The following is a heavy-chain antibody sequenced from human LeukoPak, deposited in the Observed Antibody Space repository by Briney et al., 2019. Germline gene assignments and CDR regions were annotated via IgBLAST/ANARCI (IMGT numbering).Heavy chain of an antibody. CDR3: VRSIDY. CDR1: GFTFSNYW. CDR2: ISPDGSGT. J-gene: IGHJ4*02. V-gene: IGHV3-7*01. Sequence: GGSLRLSCVASGFTFSNYWMSWVRQAPGKGLEWGANISPDGSGTFYVDSVKGRLTISRDNAKNSLYLQMNSLRVEDTAVYYCVRSIDYWGQGTLVTVAS.